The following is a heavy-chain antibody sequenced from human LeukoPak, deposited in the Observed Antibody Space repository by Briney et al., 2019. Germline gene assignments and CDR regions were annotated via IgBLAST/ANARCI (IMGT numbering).Heavy chain of an antibody. CDR3: ARATRGYSGYGPSGYYFDY. J-gene: IGHJ4*02. D-gene: IGHD5-12*01. Sequence: PGGSLRLSCAASGFTFSSYSMNWVRQAPGKGLEWVSSISSSSSYIYYVDSVKGRFTISRDNAKNSLYLQMNSLRAEDTAVYYCARATRGYSGYGPSGYYFDYWGQGTLVTVSS. V-gene: IGHV3-21*01. CDR1: GFTFSSYS. CDR2: ISSSSSYI.